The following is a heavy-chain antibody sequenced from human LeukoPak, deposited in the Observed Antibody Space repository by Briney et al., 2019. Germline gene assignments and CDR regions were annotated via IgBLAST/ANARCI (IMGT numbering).Heavy chain of an antibody. D-gene: IGHD6-13*01. J-gene: IGHJ5*02. V-gene: IGHV1-69*13. CDR3: ARVVAAARTPWFDP. CDR2: IIPIFDTA. CDR1: GGTFSRYG. Sequence: SVKVSCKASGGTFSRYGISWVRQAPGQGLEWMGGIIPIFDTAHYAQKFQGRVTITADESTSTAYMELSSLRSEDTAVYYCARVVAAARTPWFDPWGQGTLVTVSS.